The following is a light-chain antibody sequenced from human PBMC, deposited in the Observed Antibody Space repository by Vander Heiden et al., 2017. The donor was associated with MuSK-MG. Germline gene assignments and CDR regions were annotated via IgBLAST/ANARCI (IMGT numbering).Light chain of an antibody. J-gene: IGKJ2*01. Sequence: NVLTQSPATLSLSPGETATLSCRASQTVSSYLAWYQQKPGQAPRLIIYDASKRATGIKARFSGSGYGTDLTLTISSREPEDFAVYYCQERSNWPLLYTFGQGTKLEIK. CDR2: DAS. CDR3: QERSNWPLLYT. V-gene: IGKV3-11*01. CDR1: QTVSSY.